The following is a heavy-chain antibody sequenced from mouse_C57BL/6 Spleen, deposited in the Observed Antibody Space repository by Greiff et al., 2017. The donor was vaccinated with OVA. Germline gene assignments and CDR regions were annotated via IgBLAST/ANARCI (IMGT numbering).Heavy chain of an antibody. J-gene: IGHJ2*01. CDR3: ARSYYGSSYGGYFDY. D-gene: IGHD1-1*01. CDR2: IDPSDSET. CDR1: GYTFTSYW. V-gene: IGHV1-52*01. Sequence: QVQLQQPGAELVRPGSSVKLSCKASGYTFTSYWMHWVKQRPIQGLEWIGNIDPSDSETHYNQKFKDKATLTVDKSSSTAYMQLSSLTSEDSAVYYCARSYYGSSYGGYFDYWGQGTTLTVSS.